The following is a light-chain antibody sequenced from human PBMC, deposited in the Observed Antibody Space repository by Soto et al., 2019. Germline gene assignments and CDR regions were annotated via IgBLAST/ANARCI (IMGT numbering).Light chain of an antibody. CDR1: QSVRNNY. Sequence: ETVLTQSPGTLSLSPGERATLSCRASQSVRNNYLAWYQQKPGQAPRLLIYGASGRATGTPDRFSGSGSGTDFTLTISRLEPEDFAVYYCQQYGTSPYTFGQGNKLEI. V-gene: IGKV3-20*01. CDR2: GAS. J-gene: IGKJ2*01. CDR3: QQYGTSPYT.